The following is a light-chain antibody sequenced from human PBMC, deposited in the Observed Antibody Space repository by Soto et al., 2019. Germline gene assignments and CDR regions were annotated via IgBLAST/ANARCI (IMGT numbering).Light chain of an antibody. V-gene: IGKV1-27*01. CDR2: GAS. CDR1: HDISNY. J-gene: IGKJ1*01. CDR3: QKYDSAPWT. Sequence: DTQMTQSPSSLSASVGDRVTITCRASHDISNYLAWYLQTPGKVPKLLIYGASTLKSGVPSRFSGSGYGADFTLTISSLQPEDAATYYCQKYDSAPWTFGQGTKVDIK.